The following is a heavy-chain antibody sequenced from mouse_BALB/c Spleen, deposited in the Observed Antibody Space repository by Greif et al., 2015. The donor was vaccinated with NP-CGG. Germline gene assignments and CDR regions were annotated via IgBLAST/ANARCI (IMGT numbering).Heavy chain of an antibody. CDR1: GFTLSSFG. CDR2: ISSGSSII. Sequence: EVMLVESGGGLVQPGGSRKLSCAASGFTLSSFGMHWVRQAPEKGLEWVAYISSGSSIIYYADTVKGRFTISRDNPKNTLFLQMTSLRSEDTTMYYCARGGTGTALFAYWGQGTLVTVSA. CDR3: ARGGTGTALFAY. D-gene: IGHD4-1*01. V-gene: IGHV5-17*02. J-gene: IGHJ3*01.